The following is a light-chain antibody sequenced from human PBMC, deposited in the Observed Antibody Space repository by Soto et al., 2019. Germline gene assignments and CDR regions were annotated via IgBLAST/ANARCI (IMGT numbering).Light chain of an antibody. CDR2: CAS. CDR3: QHYGSSAL. CDR1: QSVSSIY. J-gene: IGKJ3*01. V-gene: IGKV3-20*01. Sequence: EIVLTQSPGTLSLSPGERATLSGRASQSVSSIYLAWYQQKPGQAPSLLIYCASSRPTGIPDRFSDSGSGTDFALTISRLEPEDFAVYYCQHYGSSALFGPGTKVDIK.